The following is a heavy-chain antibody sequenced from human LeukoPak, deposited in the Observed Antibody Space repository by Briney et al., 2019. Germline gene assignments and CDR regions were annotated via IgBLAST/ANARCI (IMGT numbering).Heavy chain of an antibody. CDR1: GYTFTSYD. Sequence: ASVKVSCKASGYTFTSYDINWVRQATGQGLEWMGWMNPNSGNTGYAQKFQGRVTMTRNTSISTAYMELSSLRSEDTAVYYCARVPATPINFWSGYLRDPPRNWFDPWGQGTLVTVSS. D-gene: IGHD3-3*01. J-gene: IGHJ5*02. CDR3: ARVPATPINFWSGYLRDPPRNWFDP. CDR2: MNPNSGNT. V-gene: IGHV1-8*01.